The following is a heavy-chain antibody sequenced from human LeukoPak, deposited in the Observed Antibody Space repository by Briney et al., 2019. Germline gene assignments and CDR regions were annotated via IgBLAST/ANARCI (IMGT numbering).Heavy chain of an antibody. Sequence: GESLKISCAASGSTVSSNYMSWVRQAPGKGLEWVSVIYSGGSTYYVDSVKGRFTISRDNSKNTLYLQMNSLRAEDTAVYYCARGGDGYKALYYWGQGTLVTVSS. CDR3: ARGGDGYKALYY. V-gene: IGHV3-53*01. CDR1: GSTVSSNY. D-gene: IGHD5-24*01. J-gene: IGHJ4*02. CDR2: IYSGGST.